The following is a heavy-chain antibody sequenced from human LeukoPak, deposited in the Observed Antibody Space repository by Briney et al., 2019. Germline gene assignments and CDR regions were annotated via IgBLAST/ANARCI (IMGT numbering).Heavy chain of an antibody. CDR3: ARVESAWHHYYHYSYMDV. J-gene: IGHJ6*03. D-gene: IGHD3-3*01. CDR2: RQQDGSEK. V-gene: IGHV3-7*01. CDR1: GFTFSGYW. Sequence: GGSLRLSCAASGFTFSGYWMTWVRQAPGKGLEWVANRQQDGSEKYYVDSVKGRFTISRDNAKNSLYLQMNSLRAEDTAVYYCARVESAWHHYYHYSYMDVWGKGTTVTVSS.